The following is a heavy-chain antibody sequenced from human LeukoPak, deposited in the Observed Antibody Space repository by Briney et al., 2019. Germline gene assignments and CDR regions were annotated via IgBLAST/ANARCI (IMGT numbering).Heavy chain of an antibody. CDR2: ISYDGNNK. CDR3: AKRFGESPAGAFDI. J-gene: IGHJ3*02. D-gene: IGHD3-10*01. V-gene: IGHV3-30*18. CDR1: GFTFSNYG. Sequence: PGRSLRLSCAVSGFTFSNYGMHWVRQAPGKGLEWVAVISYDGNNKYYADSVKGRFTISRDNSKNTLYLQMNSLKPEDTAVYYCAKRFGESPAGAFDIWGQGTVVTVSS.